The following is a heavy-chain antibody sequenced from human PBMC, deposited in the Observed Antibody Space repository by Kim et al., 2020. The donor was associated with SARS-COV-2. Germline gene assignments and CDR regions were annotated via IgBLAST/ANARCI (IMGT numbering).Heavy chain of an antibody. CDR1: GFTFSSYS. D-gene: IGHD6-13*01. J-gene: IGHJ6*02. CDR3: AREPEGWQQLVLGGMDV. Sequence: GGSLRLSCAASGFTFSSYSMNWVRQAPGKGLEWVSYISSSSSTIYYADSVKGRFTISRDNAKNSLYLQMNSLRDEDTAVYYCAREPEGWQQLVLGGMDVWGQGTTVTVSS. V-gene: IGHV3-48*02. CDR2: ISSSSSTI.